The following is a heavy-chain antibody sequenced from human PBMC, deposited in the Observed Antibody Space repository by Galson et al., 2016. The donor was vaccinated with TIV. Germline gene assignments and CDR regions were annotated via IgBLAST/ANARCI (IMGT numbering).Heavy chain of an antibody. D-gene: IGHD3-16*02. CDR1: GFTFGKSA. CDR2: INDDGGRT. J-gene: IGHJ4*02. Sequence: SCAASGFTFGKSAMSWVRQAPGKGLEWVSVINDDGGRTNYANSVKGRLTISRDNSKNMVYLQMYNLRVEDTAVYYCAKVEDGAMLTYGGIIVLGGFDYWGQGSLVTVSS. CDR3: AKVEDGAMLTYGGIIVLGGFDY. V-gene: IGHV3-23*01.